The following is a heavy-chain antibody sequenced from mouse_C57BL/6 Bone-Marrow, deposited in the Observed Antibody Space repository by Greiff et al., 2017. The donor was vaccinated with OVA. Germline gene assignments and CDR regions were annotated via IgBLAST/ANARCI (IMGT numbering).Heavy chain of an antibody. CDR3: ARYSNYASMDY. CDR2: IDPSDSYT. D-gene: IGHD2-5*01. Sequence: QVQLQQPGAELVRPGTSVKLSCKASGYTFTSYWMHWVKQRPGQGLEWIGMIDPSDSYTNYNQKFKGKATLTVDTSSSTAYMQLSSLTSEDSAVYYCARYSNYASMDYWGQGTTVTVSS. V-gene: IGHV1-59*01. J-gene: IGHJ4*01. CDR1: GYTFTSYW.